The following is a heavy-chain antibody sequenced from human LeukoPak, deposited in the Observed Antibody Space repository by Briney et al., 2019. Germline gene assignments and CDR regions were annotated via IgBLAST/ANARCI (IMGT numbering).Heavy chain of an antibody. CDR3: ATAGYYDILTGYRHYFDY. J-gene: IGHJ4*02. V-gene: IGHV1-24*01. CDR1: GYTLTELS. D-gene: IGHD3-9*01. Sequence: ASVKVSCKASGYTLTELSMHWVRQAPGKGLEWMGGFDPEDGETIYAQKFQGRVTMTEDTSTDTAYMELSSLRSEDTAVYYCATAGYYDILTGYRHYFDYWGQGTLVTVSS. CDR2: FDPEDGET.